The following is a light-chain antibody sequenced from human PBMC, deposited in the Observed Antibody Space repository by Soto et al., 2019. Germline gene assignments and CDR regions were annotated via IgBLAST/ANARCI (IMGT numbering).Light chain of an antibody. CDR1: QRVSSN. CDR2: GAS. J-gene: IGKJ1*01. Sequence: EIVMTQSPATLSVSPGEAATLSCRTSQRVSSNLAWYQQKPGQAPRLLIYGASTRATGISARFSGSGSGTEFTLTISGLQSEDFAVYYCQQYNNWPPTFGQGTKV. V-gene: IGKV3-15*01. CDR3: QQYNNWPPT.